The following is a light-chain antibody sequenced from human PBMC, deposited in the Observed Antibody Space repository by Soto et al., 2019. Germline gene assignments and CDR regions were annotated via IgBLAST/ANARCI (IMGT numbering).Light chain of an antibody. CDR3: MQSTQLPPT. V-gene: IGKV2D-29*02. CDR1: QSLLHSNGYNY. CDR2: EVS. Sequence: DIVMPQSPLSLPVTPGEPASISCRSSQSLLHSNGYNYLDWYLQKPGQSPQLLIYEVSTRVSGVPDRFSGSGSGTDFTLEISRVETDDVGIYYCMQSTQLPPTFGQGTRLEI. J-gene: IGKJ5*01.